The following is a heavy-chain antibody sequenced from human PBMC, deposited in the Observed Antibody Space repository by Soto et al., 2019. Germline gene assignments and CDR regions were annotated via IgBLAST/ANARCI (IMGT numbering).Heavy chain of an antibody. V-gene: IGHV3-64*04. CDR1: GFTFSSYA. D-gene: IGHD6-19*01. CDR2: ISSNGGST. Sequence: PGGSLRLSYSASGFTFSSYAMHWVRQAPGKGLEYVSAISSNGGSTYYADSVKGRFTISRDNSKNTLYLQMNSLRAEDTAVYYCARETYSSGWTPTFDYWGQGTLVTVSS. J-gene: IGHJ4*02. CDR3: ARETYSSGWTPTFDY.